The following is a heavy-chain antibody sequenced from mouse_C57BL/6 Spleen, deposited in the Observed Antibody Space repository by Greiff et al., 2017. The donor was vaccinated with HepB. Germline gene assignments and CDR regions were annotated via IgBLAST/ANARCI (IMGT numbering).Heavy chain of an antibody. Sequence: QVQLQQSGPELVKPGASVKLSCKASGYTFTSYDINWVKQRPGQGLEWIGDIYPGSGSTNYNEKFKSKATLTVDTSSSTAYMQLSSLTSEDSAVYYCARGGDDFDYWGQGTTLTVSS. CDR2: IYPGSGST. V-gene: IGHV1-55*01. CDR3: ARGGDDFDY. CDR1: GYTFTSYD. D-gene: IGHD3-3*01. J-gene: IGHJ2*01.